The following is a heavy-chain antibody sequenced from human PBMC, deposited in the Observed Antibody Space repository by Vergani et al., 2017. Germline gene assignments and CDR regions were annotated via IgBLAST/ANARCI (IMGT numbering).Heavy chain of an antibody. V-gene: IGHV3-23*01. CDR2: ISSGGGDI. D-gene: IGHD3-10*01. CDR1: GFTFDTYT. CDR3: TTAWGLYYLHGEYFQY. J-gene: IGHJ1*01. Sequence: EVQLLESGGGLVQPGGSRRLSCAGAGFTFDTYTMDYVRQAPGKGLEWVATISSGGGDIFYADSVKGRFTISRDNSKNTLFLLMNSLKDEDTAVYYCTTAWGLYYLHGEYFQYWGRGTLVSVSS.